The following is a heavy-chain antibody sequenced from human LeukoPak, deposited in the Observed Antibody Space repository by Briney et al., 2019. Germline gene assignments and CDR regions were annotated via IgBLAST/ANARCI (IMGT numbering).Heavy chain of an antibody. CDR2: IDYSGST. CDR1: GGSTSSYY. J-gene: IGHJ4*02. V-gene: IGHV4-59*01. D-gene: IGHD6-19*01. CDR3: ARAVAGGPAPFDY. Sequence: KPSETLSLTCTVSGGSTSSYYWSWIRQPPGKGLEWIGYIDYSGSTNYNPSLKSRVTISVDTSKNQFSLKLSSVTAADTAVYYCARAVAGGPAPFDYWGQGTLVTVSS.